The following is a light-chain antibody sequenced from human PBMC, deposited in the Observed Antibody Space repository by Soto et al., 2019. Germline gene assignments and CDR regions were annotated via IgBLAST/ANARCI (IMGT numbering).Light chain of an antibody. J-gene: IGKJ2*01. CDR3: QQFGSSIPHT. V-gene: IGKV3-20*01. CDR2: GAS. CDR1: QVIGSRY. Sequence: EIVMTQSPGTLSLSPGERATISCRASQVIGSRYLAWYHQKSGQAPRLLIYGASSRATGIPDRFSGSGSGTDFTLTISRLEPEDFGGYYCQQFGSSIPHTFGKGTKLEIK.